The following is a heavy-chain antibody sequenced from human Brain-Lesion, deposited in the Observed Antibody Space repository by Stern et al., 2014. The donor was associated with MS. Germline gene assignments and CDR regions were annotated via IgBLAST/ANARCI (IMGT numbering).Heavy chain of an antibody. Sequence: QVQLVHSGAEVKKPGASVKVSCKVSGYTLTELSMHWVRQAPRKGLEWMGGFEPEDGETIYEQNFQGRVTMTEDTSTDTAYMELSSLRSEDTAVYYCATLSPGAGGNYYRHFDYWGQGTLVTVSS. CDR1: GYTLTELS. D-gene: IGHD1-26*01. J-gene: IGHJ4*02. CDR3: ATLSPGAGGNYYRHFDY. V-gene: IGHV1-24*01. CDR2: FEPEDGET.